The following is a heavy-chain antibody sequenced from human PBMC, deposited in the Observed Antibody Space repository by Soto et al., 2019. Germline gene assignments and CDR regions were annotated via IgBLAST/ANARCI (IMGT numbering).Heavy chain of an antibody. Sequence: ASVKVSCKASGYTFTSYGISWVRQAPGQGLEWMGWISAYNGNTNYAQKLQGRVTMTTDTSTSTAYMELRSLRSDDTAVYYCARDSYYDSSGYSIFDYWGQGTLVTSPQ. D-gene: IGHD3-22*01. V-gene: IGHV1-18*01. CDR2: ISAYNGNT. J-gene: IGHJ4*02. CDR1: GYTFTSYG. CDR3: ARDSYYDSSGYSIFDY.